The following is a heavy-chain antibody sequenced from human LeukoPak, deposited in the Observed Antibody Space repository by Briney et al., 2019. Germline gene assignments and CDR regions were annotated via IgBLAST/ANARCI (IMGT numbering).Heavy chain of an antibody. V-gene: IGHV4-59*01. CDR3: ARGTRSSGLYY. D-gene: IGHD3-10*01. J-gene: IGHJ4*02. CDR1: GASISSYY. Sequence: PSETLSLTCTVSGASISSYYWSWIRQPPGKGLEWIGYIFYTGSTNYNPSLKSRVTMSVDRSKNQFSLKLSSVTAADAALYFCARGTRSSGLYYWGQGTLVTVSS. CDR2: IFYTGST.